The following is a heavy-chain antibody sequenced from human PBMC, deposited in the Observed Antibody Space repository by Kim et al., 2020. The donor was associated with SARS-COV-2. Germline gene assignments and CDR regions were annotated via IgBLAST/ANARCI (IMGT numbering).Heavy chain of an antibody. V-gene: IGHV3-21*01. J-gene: IGHJ5*02. D-gene: IGHD3-10*01. Sequence: DSVKGRFTISRDNAKNSLYLQMNSLRAEDTAVYYCARDPPLWFGADWFDPWGQGTLVTVSS. CDR3: ARDPPLWFGADWFDP.